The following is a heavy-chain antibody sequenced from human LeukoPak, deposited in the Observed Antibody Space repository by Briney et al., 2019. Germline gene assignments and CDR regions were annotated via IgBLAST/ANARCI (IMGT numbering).Heavy chain of an antibody. Sequence: SQTLSLTCSVSGGFISGASNFWSWIRQPAGKNLEWIGRIYTSGNTNYNPSFESRVIISMDTSTNQVFLKLRSVTAADTAVYYCARSRESFGVIIPSWFDPWGQGTLVTVSS. CDR3: ARSRESFGVIIPSWFDP. CDR1: GGFISGASNF. CDR2: IYTSGNT. J-gene: IGHJ5*02. D-gene: IGHD3-3*01. V-gene: IGHV4-61*02.